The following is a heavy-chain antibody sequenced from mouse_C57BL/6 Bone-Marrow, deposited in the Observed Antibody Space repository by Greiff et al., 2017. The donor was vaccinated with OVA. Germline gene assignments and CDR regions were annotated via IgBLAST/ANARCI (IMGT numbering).Heavy chain of an antibody. CDR2: ISYDGSN. CDR1: GYSITSGYY. J-gene: IGHJ4*01. Sequence: EVKLMESGPGLVKPSQSLSLTCSVTGYSITSGYYWNWIRQFPGNKLEWMGYISYDGSNNYNPSLKNRISITRDTSKNQFFLKLNSVTTEDKAMYYCARYGSSYDYAMDYWGQGTSVTVSS. V-gene: IGHV3-6*01. CDR3: ARYGSSYDYAMDY. D-gene: IGHD1-1*01.